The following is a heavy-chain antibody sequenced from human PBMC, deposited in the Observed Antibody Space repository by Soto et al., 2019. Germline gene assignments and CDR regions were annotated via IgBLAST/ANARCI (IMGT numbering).Heavy chain of an antibody. CDR2: ISGSGGST. V-gene: IGHV3-23*01. D-gene: IGHD3-3*01. Sequence: EVQLLESGGGLVQPGGSLRLSCAASGFTFSSYAMSWVRQAPGKGLEWVSAISGSGGSTYYADSVKGRFTISRDNTKHTLYLQRNSRSAADTAVYYCANASQLRFLEWLASFDYWGQGTLVTVSS. CDR3: ANASQLRFLEWLASFDY. CDR1: GFTFSSYA. J-gene: IGHJ4*02.